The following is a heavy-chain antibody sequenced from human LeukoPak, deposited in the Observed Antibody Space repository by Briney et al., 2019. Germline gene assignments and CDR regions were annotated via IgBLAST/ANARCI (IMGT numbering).Heavy chain of an antibody. CDR1: GGSISSYY. V-gene: IGHV4-59*01. Sequence: SETLSLTCTVSGGSISSYYWTWIRQPPGKGLEWIGNIDYSGRTIYNPALKRRITVSVDTSKNQFSLNLTSVTAADTAVYYCAREGKLTGYFGGLGFNYWGQGILVTVSS. CDR2: IDYSGRT. CDR3: AREGKLTGYFGGLGFNY. J-gene: IGHJ4*02. D-gene: IGHD6-19*01.